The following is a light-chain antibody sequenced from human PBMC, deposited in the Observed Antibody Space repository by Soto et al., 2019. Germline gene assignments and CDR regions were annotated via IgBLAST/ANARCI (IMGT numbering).Light chain of an antibody. CDR1: QSVSSNY. J-gene: IGKJ1*01. CDR2: DAS. V-gene: IGKV3-20*01. CDR3: QQYCSSPIT. Sequence: EIVLTQSPGTLALSPRERATLSCRASQSVSSNYLAWYQQKPGQAPRLLIYDASSRATGIPDRFSGSGSGTDFTLTISRLEPEYFAVYYCQQYCSSPITFGQGTKV.